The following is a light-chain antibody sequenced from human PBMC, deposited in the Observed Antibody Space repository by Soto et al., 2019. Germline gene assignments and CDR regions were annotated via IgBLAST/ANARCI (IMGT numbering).Light chain of an antibody. CDR3: QQYNNWPPYT. J-gene: IGKJ2*01. CDR2: GAS. CDR1: QSVNSD. V-gene: IGKV3-15*01. Sequence: EIVLTQSPATLSVSPGNRANLSCRASQSVNSDLAWYQQKPGQAPRLLIYGASTRATGTPTRFSGSGSGTEFTLTISSLQSEDFAVYFCQQYNNWPPYTFGQGTKLEIK.